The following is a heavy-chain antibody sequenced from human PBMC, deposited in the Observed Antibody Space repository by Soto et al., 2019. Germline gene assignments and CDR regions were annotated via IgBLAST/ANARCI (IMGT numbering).Heavy chain of an antibody. CDR2: ISYDGSNK. CDR1: GFTFSSYA. D-gene: IGHD6-19*01. J-gene: IGHJ4*02. CDR3: ARDTSIGIAVAGTFDY. Sequence: GGSLRLSCAASGFTFSSYAMHWVRQAPGKGLEWVAVISYDGSNKYYADSVKGRFTISRDNSKNTLYLQMNSLRAEDTAVYYCARDTSIGIAVAGTFDYWGQGTLVTVSS. V-gene: IGHV3-30-3*01.